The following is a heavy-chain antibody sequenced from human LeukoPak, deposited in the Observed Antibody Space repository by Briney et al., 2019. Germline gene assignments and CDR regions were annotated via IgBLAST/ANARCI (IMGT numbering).Heavy chain of an antibody. D-gene: IGHD6-19*01. CDR2: ISGSGSST. CDR3: ARGHIAVAGHYGAGPSDS. Sequence: GGSLRLSCAASGFTFGNYAMSWVRQAPGKGLEWVSAISGSGSSTYYADSVKGRFTISRDNSKNTLFLRMNSLRAEDTAVYYCARGHIAVAGHYGAGPSDSWGQGTLVTVSS. J-gene: IGHJ4*02. V-gene: IGHV3-23*01. CDR1: GFTFGNYA.